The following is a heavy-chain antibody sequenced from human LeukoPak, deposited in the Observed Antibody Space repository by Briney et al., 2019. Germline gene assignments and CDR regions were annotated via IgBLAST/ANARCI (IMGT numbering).Heavy chain of an antibody. J-gene: IGHJ4*02. CDR2: IYYSGST. Sequence: SETLSLTCTVSGGSTSSYYWSWIRQPPGKGLEWIGYIYYSGSTNYNPSLKSRVTISVDASKNQFSLKLSSVTAADTAVYYCARVYDNGVDYWGQGTLVTVSS. CDR3: ARVYDNGVDY. V-gene: IGHV4-59*01. D-gene: IGHD3-16*01. CDR1: GGSTSSYY.